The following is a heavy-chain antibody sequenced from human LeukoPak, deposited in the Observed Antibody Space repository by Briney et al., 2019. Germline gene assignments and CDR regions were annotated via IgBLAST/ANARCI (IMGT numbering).Heavy chain of an antibody. CDR2: INPNSGGT. Sequence: ASVKVSCKASGYTFTGYYMHWVRQAPGQGLEWMGWINPNSGGTNYAQKFQGRVTMTRDTSISTAYMELSRLRSDDTAVYYCARGREQWLVESYYYYGMDVWGQGITVTVSS. D-gene: IGHD6-19*01. CDR1: GYTFTGYY. CDR3: ARGREQWLVESYYYYGMDV. J-gene: IGHJ6*02. V-gene: IGHV1-2*02.